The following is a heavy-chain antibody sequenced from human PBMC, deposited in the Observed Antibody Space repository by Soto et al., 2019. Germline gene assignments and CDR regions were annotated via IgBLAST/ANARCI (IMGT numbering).Heavy chain of an antibody. CDR2: IKSKTDGGTT. Sequence: GGSLRLSCAASGFTFSNAWMSWVRQAPGKGLEWVGRIKSKTDGGTTDYAAPVKGRFTISRDDSKNTLYLQMNSLKTEDTAVYYCTSFGYSRTFYYYYGMDVWGQGTTVTVSS. D-gene: IGHD6-13*01. V-gene: IGHV3-15*01. CDR1: GFTFSNAW. CDR3: TSFGYSRTFYYYYGMDV. J-gene: IGHJ6*02.